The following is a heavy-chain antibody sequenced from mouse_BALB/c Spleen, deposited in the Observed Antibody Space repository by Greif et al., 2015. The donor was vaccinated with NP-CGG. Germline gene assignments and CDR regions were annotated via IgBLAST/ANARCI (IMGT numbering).Heavy chain of an antibody. D-gene: IGHD2-14*01. CDR2: IRSKSNNYAT. CDR1: GFTFNTNA. V-gene: IGHV10S3*01. CDR3: VRETYRYGVMDY. J-gene: IGHJ4*01. Sequence: DVMLVESGGGLVQPKGSLKLSCAASGFTFNTNAMNWVRQAPGKGLEWVARIRSKSNNYATYYADSVKDRFTISRDDSQSMLYLQMNNLKTEDTAMYYCVRETYRYGVMDYWGQGTSVTVSS.